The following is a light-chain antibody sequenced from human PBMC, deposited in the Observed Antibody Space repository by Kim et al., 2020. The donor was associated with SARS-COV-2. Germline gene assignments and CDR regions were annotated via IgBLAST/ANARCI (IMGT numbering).Light chain of an antibody. CDR1: SGHSTYI. CDR3: ETWDSRTPG. V-gene: IGLV4-60*03. Sequence: QAVVTQSSSASVSLGSSDMLTCTLSSGHSTYIIAWHQQQPGQAPRYLMKLESSGNYNRGGGVTDRFSGSSSGADRYLAISNLQSEDEADYYCETWDSRTPGFGGGTQLTVL. CDR2: LESSGNY. J-gene: IGLJ3*02.